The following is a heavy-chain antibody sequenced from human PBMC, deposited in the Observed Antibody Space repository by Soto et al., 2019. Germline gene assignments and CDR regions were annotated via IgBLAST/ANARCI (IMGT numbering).Heavy chain of an antibody. CDR2: IKSKTDGGTT. Sequence: EVQLVESGGGLVKPGGSLRLSCAASGFTFSNAWMNWVRQAPGKGLEWVGRIKSKTDGGTTDYAAPVKGRFTISRDDSKNTLYLQMIGLKSEDTATYYYTTFSYDIVNELFQHWSQDTLVTVFS. V-gene: IGHV3-15*07. CDR1: GFTFSNAW. D-gene: IGHD3-9*01. CDR3: TTFSYDIVNELFQH. J-gene: IGHJ1*01.